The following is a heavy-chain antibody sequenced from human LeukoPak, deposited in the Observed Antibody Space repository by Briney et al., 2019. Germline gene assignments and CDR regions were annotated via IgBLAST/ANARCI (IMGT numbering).Heavy chain of an antibody. CDR1: GFTFDDYA. V-gene: IGHV3-9*03. Sequence: PGRSLRLSCAASGFTFDDYAMHWVRHAPGKGLEWVSGISWNSGSIGYADSVKGRFTISRDNAKNSLYLQMNSLRAEDMALYYCAKDKGKSMIVVGDAFDIWGQGTMVTVSS. CDR3: AKDKGKSMIVVGDAFDI. J-gene: IGHJ3*02. CDR2: ISWNSGSI. D-gene: IGHD3-22*01.